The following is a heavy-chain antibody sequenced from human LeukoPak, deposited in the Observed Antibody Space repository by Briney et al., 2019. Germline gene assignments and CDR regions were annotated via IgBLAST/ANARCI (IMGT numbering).Heavy chain of an antibody. Sequence: ASVKVSCKPSGYTLTGYHMHWVRQAPGQGLEWMGWINPRSGGTNYAQNFQGRVTMTRDTSINTAYMELSGLRSDDTAVYYCASGVAGYSYYSDSSCSDWGQGTLLTVSS. CDR2: INPRSGGT. CDR3: ASGVAGYSYYSDSSCSD. CDR1: GYTLTGYH. V-gene: IGHV1-2*02. D-gene: IGHD3-22*01. J-gene: IGHJ4*02.